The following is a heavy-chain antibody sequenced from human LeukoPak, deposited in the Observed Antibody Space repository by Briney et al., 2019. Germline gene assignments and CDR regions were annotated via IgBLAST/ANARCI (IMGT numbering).Heavy chain of an antibody. D-gene: IGHD3-22*01. CDR2: ISYDGSNK. V-gene: IGHV3-30*18. CDR1: GFTFSSYG. Sequence: PGGSLRLSCAASGFTFSSYGMHWVRQAPGKGLEWVAVISYDGSNKYYADSVKGRFTISRDNSKNRLYLQMNSLRAEDTAVYYCAKEFSGYLASFEYWGQGTLVTVSS. J-gene: IGHJ4*02. CDR3: AKEFSGYLASFEY.